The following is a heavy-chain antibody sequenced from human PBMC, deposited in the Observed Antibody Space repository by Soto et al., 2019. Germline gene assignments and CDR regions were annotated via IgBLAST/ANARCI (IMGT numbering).Heavy chain of an antibody. CDR2: ITPIFGTA. D-gene: IGHD3-16*01. CDR1: GGTFSSYA. J-gene: IGHJ4*02. Sequence: QVQLVQSGAEVKKPGSSVKVSCKASGGTFSSYAISWVRQAPGQGLEWMGGITPIFGTANYAQKFQGRVTITADESTSTAYMELSSLRSEDTAVYYCATTSPYYDYVWGSYGLWSQGTLVTVSS. V-gene: IGHV1-69*01. CDR3: ATTSPYYDYVWGSYGL.